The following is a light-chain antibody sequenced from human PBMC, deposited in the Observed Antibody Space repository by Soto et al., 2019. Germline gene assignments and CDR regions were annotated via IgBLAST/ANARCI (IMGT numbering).Light chain of an antibody. CDR1: SSDVGAYDF. CDR3: SSYAGSHTYEV. V-gene: IGLV2-11*01. J-gene: IGLJ3*02. Sequence: ALTRPRSVSGSLGQSVTISCTGTSSDVGAYDFVSWYQQNPGKAPRLIIFDVIKRPSGVPDRFSGSKSGNTASLTISGLQSEDEADYHCSSYAGSHTYEVFGGGTKVTVL. CDR2: DVI.